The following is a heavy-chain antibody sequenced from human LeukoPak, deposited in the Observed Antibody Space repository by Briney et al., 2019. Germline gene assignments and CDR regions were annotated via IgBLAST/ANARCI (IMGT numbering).Heavy chain of an antibody. J-gene: IGHJ1*01. CDR1: GYTFTSYA. CDR3: SVLAVANAEYFQH. V-gene: IGHV1-3*01. Sequence: ASVKVSCKASGYTFTSYAMHWVRQAPGQRLEWMGWINAGNGNKKYSQKFQGRVTITRDTSASTAYMELSSLRSEDTAVYYCSVLAVANAEYFQHWGQGTLVTVSS. CDR2: INAGNGNK. D-gene: IGHD6-19*01.